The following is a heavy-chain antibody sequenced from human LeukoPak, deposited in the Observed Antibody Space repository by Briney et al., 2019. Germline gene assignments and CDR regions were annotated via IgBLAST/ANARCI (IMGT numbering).Heavy chain of an antibody. D-gene: IGHD6-13*01. J-gene: IGHJ5*02. CDR2: IIPIFGTA. CDR1: GGTFSSYA. CDR3: ASAPRYSSSWPNNWFDP. Sequence: SVKVSCKASGGTFSSYAISWVRQAPGQGLEWMGGIIPIFGTANYAQKFQGRVTITADESTSTAYMELSSLRSEDTAVYFCASAPRYSSSWPNNWFDPWGQGTLVTVSA. V-gene: IGHV1-69*13.